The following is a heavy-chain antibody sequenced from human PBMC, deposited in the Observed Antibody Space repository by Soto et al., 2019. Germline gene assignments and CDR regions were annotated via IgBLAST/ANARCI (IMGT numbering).Heavy chain of an antibody. CDR1: GFTFSDYY. J-gene: IGHJ4*02. V-gene: IGHV3-11*05. Sequence: QVQLVESGGGLVKPGGSLRLSCAVSGFTFSDYYMTWIRQAPGKGLEWVSYISSSTSHTNYADSVKGRFTISRDNAKNSLFLQMNSLRAEDTAVYYCARGRGAAADYFDFWGQGTLVPVSS. CDR3: ARGRGAAADYFDF. CDR2: ISSSTSHT. D-gene: IGHD6-13*01.